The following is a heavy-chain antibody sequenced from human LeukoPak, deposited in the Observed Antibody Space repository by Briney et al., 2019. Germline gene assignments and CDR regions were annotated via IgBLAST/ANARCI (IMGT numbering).Heavy chain of an antibody. D-gene: IGHD1-26*01. CDR1: GIRLNIYA. Sequence: RGSLRLSCAPSGIRLNIYATYWVPHAPREGLEWGSFFSSIGSATDYVDSVERRFTVSRDNSKNTMYLQMSNLRAEDTAVYYCAKIVRSSDQEDYWGRGTLVTVSS. CDR3: AKIVRSSDQEDY. CDR2: FSSIGSAT. J-gene: IGHJ4*02. V-gene: IGHV3-23*01.